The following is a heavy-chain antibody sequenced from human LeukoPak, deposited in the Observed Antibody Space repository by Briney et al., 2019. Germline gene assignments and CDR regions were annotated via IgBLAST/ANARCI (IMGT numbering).Heavy chain of an antibody. CDR2: IYYSGST. Sequence: SETLSLTCTVSGGSISSSSYYWGWIRQPPGKGLEWIGSIYYSGSTYYNPSLKSRVTISVDTSKNQFSLKLSSVTAADTAVYYCARQLRYFDWLSPYGYWGQGTLVTVSS. CDR3: ARQLRYFDWLSPYGY. D-gene: IGHD3-9*01. V-gene: IGHV4-39*01. CDR1: GGSISSSSYY. J-gene: IGHJ4*02.